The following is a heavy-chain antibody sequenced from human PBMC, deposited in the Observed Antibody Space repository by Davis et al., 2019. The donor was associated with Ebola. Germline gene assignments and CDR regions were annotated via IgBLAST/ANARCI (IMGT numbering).Heavy chain of an antibody. CDR1: AYTFTSSA. Sequence: AASVKVSCKASAYTFTSSAMHWVRHAPGQRLEWMGWINAGNGNTTYSQKFQGRVTITRDTSASTAYMELSSLRSEDTAVYYCARGSSKAYYYYGMDVWGQGTTVTVSS. J-gene: IGHJ6*02. CDR3: ARGSSKAYYYYGMDV. CDR2: INAGNGNT. D-gene: IGHD6-6*01. V-gene: IGHV1-3*01.